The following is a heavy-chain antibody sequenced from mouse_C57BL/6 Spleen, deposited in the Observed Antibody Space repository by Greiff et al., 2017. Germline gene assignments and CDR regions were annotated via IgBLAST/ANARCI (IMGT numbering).Heavy chain of an antibody. CDR3: AREGELSLDY. J-gene: IGHJ2*01. CDR1: GFTFSDYG. V-gene: IGHV5-17*01. CDR2: ISSGSSTI. Sequence: EVQRVESGGGLVKPGASLKLSCAASGFTFSDYGMHWVRQAPEKGLEWVAYISSGSSTIYYADTVKGRFTISRDNTKNTLFLQMTSLRSEDTAMYSCAREGELSLDYWGQGTTLTVSS.